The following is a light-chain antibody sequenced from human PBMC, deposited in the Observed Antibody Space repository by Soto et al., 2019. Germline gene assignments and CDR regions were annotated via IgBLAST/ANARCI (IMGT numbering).Light chain of an antibody. CDR2: DAS. CDR3: QHYGSSPWT. V-gene: IGKV3-20*01. CDR1: QTVSGSY. J-gene: IGKJ1*01. Sequence: EIVLTQSAGTLSLSPGERATLSRRASQTVSGSYLAWFQQKPGQAPRLLIYDASTRAAGVPDRFSGSGSGTEFSLTINRLEPEDFAVYYCQHYGSSPWTFGQGTKVEIK.